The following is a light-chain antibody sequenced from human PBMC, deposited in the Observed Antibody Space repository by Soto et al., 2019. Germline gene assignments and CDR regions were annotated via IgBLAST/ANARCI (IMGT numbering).Light chain of an antibody. J-gene: IGLJ3*02. Sequence: QSVLTQPASVSGSPGQSITISCTGTSSDIGAYKYVAWYQQQSGQAPKLMTYEVNNRRSGVSNRFSGSKSGNTASLTIAGLQAEDEADYYCCSYTSSNTVVFGGGTKVTVL. CDR3: CSYTSSNTVV. CDR2: EVN. CDR1: SSDIGAYKY. V-gene: IGLV2-14*01.